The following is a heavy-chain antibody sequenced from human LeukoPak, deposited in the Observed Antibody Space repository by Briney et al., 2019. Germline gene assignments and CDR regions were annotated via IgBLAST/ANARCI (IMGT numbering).Heavy chain of an antibody. D-gene: IGHD3-10*01. CDR2: IYSGGTT. Sequence: PGGSLRLSCAASGLTGRSNYMSWVRQAPGKGLEWVSTIYSGGTTNYADSVKGRFTISRDKSNNTLYLQMNSLRAEDTAVYYCARDISSAYGWFDPWGQGTLVTVSS. CDR1: GLTGRSNY. V-gene: IGHV3-66*01. J-gene: IGHJ5*02. CDR3: ARDISSAYGWFDP.